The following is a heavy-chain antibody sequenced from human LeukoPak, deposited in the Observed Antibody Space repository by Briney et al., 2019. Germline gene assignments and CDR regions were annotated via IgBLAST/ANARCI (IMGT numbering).Heavy chain of an antibody. CDR2: IYTSGST. D-gene: IGHD6-6*01. J-gene: IGHJ6*03. Sequence: PSETLSLTCTVSGGSISSYYWSWIRQPPGKGLEWIGYIYTSGSTNYNPSLKSRVTISVDTSKNQFSLKLSSVTAADTAVYYCARDIAARPSKIPKYYYDMDVWGKGTTVTVSS. CDR1: GGSISSYY. V-gene: IGHV4-59*01. CDR3: ARDIAARPSKIPKYYYDMDV.